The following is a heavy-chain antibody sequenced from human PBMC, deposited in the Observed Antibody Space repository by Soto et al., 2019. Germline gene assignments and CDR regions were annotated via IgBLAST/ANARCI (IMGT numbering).Heavy chain of an antibody. CDR3: ARASIQLWLGSWFDP. J-gene: IGHJ5*02. Sequence: SETLSLTCTVSGGSISSGGYYWSWIRQHPGKGLEWIGYIYYSGSTYYNPSLKSRVTISVDTSKNQFSLKLSSVTAADTAVYYCARASIQLWLGSWFDPWGQGXLVTVYS. V-gene: IGHV4-31*03. CDR2: IYYSGST. CDR1: GGSISSGGYY. D-gene: IGHD5-18*01.